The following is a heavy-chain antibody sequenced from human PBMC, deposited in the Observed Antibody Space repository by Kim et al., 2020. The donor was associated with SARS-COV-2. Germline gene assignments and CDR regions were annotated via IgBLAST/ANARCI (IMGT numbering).Heavy chain of an antibody. V-gene: IGHV3-30*18. J-gene: IGHJ4*02. CDR2: ISYDGSNK. Sequence: GGSLRLSCAASGFTFSNYGMHWVRQAPGKGLEWVAVISYDGSNKYYADSVKGRFTITRDNSKTTLYLQMNSLRAEDTAVYYCAKDISIVVVPAAIFDYWGQGTLVTVSS. CDR1: GFTFSNYG. CDR3: AKDISIVVVPAAIFDY. D-gene: IGHD2-2*01.